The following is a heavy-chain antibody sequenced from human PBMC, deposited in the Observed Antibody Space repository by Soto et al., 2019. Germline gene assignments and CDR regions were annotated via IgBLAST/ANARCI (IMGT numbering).Heavy chain of an antibody. D-gene: IGHD3-10*01. CDR2: IKQDGSI. J-gene: IGHJ6*02. CDR1: GFTFSSYW. Sequence: GGSLRLSCAASGFTFSSYWMSWVRQAPGKGLEWVANIKQDGSIGYADSVKGRFTISRDNAKNSLYLQMNSLRAEDTALYYCAKGIMVRGVRHYYYGMDVWGQGTTVTV. CDR3: AKGIMVRGVRHYYYGMDV. V-gene: IGHV3-7*03.